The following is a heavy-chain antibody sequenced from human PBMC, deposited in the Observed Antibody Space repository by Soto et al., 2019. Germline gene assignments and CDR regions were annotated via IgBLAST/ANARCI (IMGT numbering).Heavy chain of an antibody. D-gene: IGHD2-15*01. J-gene: IGHJ4*02. Sequence: EVQLLESGGGLVQPGGSLRLSCAASGFTFSSYAMSWVRQAPGQGLEWVSAISGSGGSTYYADSVKGRFTISRDNSKNTLYLQMNSLRAEDTAVYYCAKGWDIVVVVAAPDYWGQGTLSPSPQ. CDR2: ISGSGGST. CDR1: GFTFSSYA. CDR3: AKGWDIVVVVAAPDY. V-gene: IGHV3-23*01.